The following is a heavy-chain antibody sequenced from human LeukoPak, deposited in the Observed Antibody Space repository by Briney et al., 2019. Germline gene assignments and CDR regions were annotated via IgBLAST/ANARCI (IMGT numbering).Heavy chain of an antibody. V-gene: IGHV4-59*01. CDR1: GGSISSYY. D-gene: IGHD3-10*01. CDR3: ARVGHYYGSGSYYYFDY. CDR2: IYYSGST. Sequence: SETLSLTCTVSGGSISSYYWSWIRQPPGKGLEWIGYIYYSGSTNYNPSLKSRVTISVDTSKNQFSLKLSSVTAADTAVYYCARVGHYYGSGSYYYFDYWGQGTLVTVSS. J-gene: IGHJ4*02.